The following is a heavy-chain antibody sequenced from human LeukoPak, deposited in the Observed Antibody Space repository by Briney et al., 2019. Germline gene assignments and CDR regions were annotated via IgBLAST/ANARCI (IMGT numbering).Heavy chain of an antibody. CDR2: ISSSGSTI. D-gene: IGHD2-2*01. CDR1: GFTFSDYY. CDR3: ARGPQTTLDVPAVNFDY. V-gene: IGHV3-11*01. Sequence: GGSLRLSCAASGFTFSDYYMSWIRQAPGKGLEWVSYISSSGSTIYYADSVKGRFTISRDNAKNSLYLQMNSLRAEDTAVYYCARGPQTTLDVPAVNFDYWGQGTLVTVSS. J-gene: IGHJ4*02.